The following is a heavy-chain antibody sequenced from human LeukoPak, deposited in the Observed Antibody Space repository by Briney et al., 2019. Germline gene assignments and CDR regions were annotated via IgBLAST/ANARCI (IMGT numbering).Heavy chain of an antibody. V-gene: IGHV3-49*03. CDR2: IRSKAYGGTT. CDR3: SRAPAY. Sequence: GGSLRLSCAASGFTFSSYSMSWFRQAPGKGLEWVGFIRSKAYGGTTEYAASVKGRFTISRDDSKSIAYLQMNSLKTEDTAVYYCSRAPAYWGQGTLVTVSS. CDR1: GFTFSSYS. J-gene: IGHJ4*02.